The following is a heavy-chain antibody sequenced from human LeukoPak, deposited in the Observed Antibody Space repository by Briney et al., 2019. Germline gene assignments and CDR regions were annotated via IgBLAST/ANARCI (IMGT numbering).Heavy chain of an antibody. J-gene: IGHJ4*02. CDR3: AKDLRDTSRLGGFDY. CDR1: GFTFDSYA. Sequence: PGGSLRLSCAVSGFTFDSYAMNWVRQVPGKGLEWVSGITARGDTYYADSVKGRFTISRDNSKNALYLQMNSLRADDTAVYYCAKDLRDTSRLGGFDYWGQGTLVTVSS. D-gene: IGHD5/OR15-5a*01. CDR2: ITARGDT. V-gene: IGHV3-23*01.